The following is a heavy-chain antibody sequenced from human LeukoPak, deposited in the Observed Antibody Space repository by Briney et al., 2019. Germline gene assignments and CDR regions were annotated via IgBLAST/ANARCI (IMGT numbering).Heavy chain of an antibody. D-gene: IGHD3-3*01. CDR1: GFTFSSYS. V-gene: IGHV3-48*01. J-gene: IGHJ4*02. CDR3: ARNGWCTIFGVVITFDW. CDR2: IRSSSSTV. Sequence: GGSLRLSCAASGFTFSSYSMNWVRQPPGKGLEWVSYIRSSSSTVYYAAFVKGRSTISRDTAKNSLHTQMDSLGAECPAVSYCARNGWCTIFGVVITFDWWGEGTLVIVSA.